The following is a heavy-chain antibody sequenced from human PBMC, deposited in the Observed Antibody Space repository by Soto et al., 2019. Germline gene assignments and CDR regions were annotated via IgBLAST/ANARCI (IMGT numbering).Heavy chain of an antibody. J-gene: IGHJ6*02. CDR2: INPSGGST. CDR1: GYTFTSYH. Sequence: ASVKVSCKASGYTFTSYHMHWVRQAPGQGLEWMGIINPSGGSTSYAQKFQGRVTMTRDTSTSTVYMELSSLRSEDTAVYYCARGASITIFGVVISYYYYGMDVWGQGTTVTVSS. CDR3: ARGASITIFGVVISYYYYGMDV. V-gene: IGHV1-46*01. D-gene: IGHD3-3*01.